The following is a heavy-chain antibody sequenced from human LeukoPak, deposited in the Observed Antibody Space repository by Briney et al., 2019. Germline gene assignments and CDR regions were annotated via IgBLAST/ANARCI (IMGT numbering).Heavy chain of an antibody. CDR3: ARVLGSYCSGGSCPFDY. Sequence: SETLSLTCTVSGGSISSYYWSWIRQPPGKGLEWIVYIYYSGSTNYNPSLKSRVTISVDTSKNQFSLKLSSVTAADTAVYYCARVLGSYCSGGSCPFDYWGQGTLVTVSS. CDR2: IYYSGST. D-gene: IGHD2-15*01. V-gene: IGHV4-59*01. CDR1: GGSISSYY. J-gene: IGHJ4*02.